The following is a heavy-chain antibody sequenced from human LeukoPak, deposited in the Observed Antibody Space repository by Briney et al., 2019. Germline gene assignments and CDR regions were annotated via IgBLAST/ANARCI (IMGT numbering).Heavy chain of an antibody. CDR1: GYTFTDYY. D-gene: IGHD1-14*01. CDR2: IHPNSGGI. J-gene: IGHJ4*02. V-gene: IGHV1-2*02. CDR3: GRKSANRKTSEFDY. Sequence: ASVKVSCKASGYTFTDYYMNWVRQAPGQGLEWMGWIHPNSGGIKYAQKFQGRVTMTRDTSISTAYMELSGLTSDDTAVYHCGRKSANRKTSEFDYWGQGTLVTVSS.